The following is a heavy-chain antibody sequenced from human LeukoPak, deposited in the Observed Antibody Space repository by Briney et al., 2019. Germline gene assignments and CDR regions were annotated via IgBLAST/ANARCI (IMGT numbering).Heavy chain of an antibody. J-gene: IGHJ4*02. CDR3: AKDDYYDSSGYSSTPSGY. D-gene: IGHD3-22*01. Sequence: PGGSLRLSCAASGFAFSSYAMSWVRQAPGKGLEWVSAIRGSGGSTYYADSVKGRFTISRDNSKNTLYLQMNSLRAEDTAVYYCAKDDYYDSSGYSSTPSGYWGQGTLVTVSS. CDR1: GFAFSSYA. CDR2: IRGSGGST. V-gene: IGHV3-23*01.